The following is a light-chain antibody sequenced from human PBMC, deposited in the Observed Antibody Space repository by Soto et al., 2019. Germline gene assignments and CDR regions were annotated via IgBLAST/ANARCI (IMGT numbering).Light chain of an antibody. CDR1: QSVSSTY. J-gene: IGKJ5*01. CDR2: DAS. CDR3: QHRSIWPVS. Sequence: IVLTQSPCTLSLSPGERATLSCRASQSVSSTYLAWYQQKPGQAPRLLIYDASSRATGIPDRFSGSGSGTDFTLTISRLEPEDFAVYYCQHRSIWPVSFGQGTRLEIK. V-gene: IGKV3D-20*02.